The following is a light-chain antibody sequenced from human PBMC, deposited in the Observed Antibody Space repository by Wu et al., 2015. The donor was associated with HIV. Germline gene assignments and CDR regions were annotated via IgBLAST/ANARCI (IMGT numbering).Light chain of an antibody. J-gene: IGKJ3*01. V-gene: IGKV3-20*01. CDR2: AAT. CDR3: QHFEISSLFT. Sequence: ELVLTQSPGTLSVSPGEGVTLSCRASQSVSSSHFAWYQQKPGQAPRLLIYAATTRATGIPDRFSGSRSGTDFFLTISRLEPEDFAVYYCQHFEISSLFTFGPGLKWMSN. CDR1: QSVSSSH.